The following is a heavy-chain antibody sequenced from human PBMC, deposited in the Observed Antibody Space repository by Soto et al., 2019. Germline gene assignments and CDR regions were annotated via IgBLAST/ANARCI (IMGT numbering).Heavy chain of an antibody. CDR3: ATTPNDYLWGTYLPHFDH. J-gene: IGHJ4*02. V-gene: IGHV3-21*01. D-gene: IGHD3-16*01. Sequence: EVQLVESGGGLVKPGGSLRLSCVASGFTFSAHNMNWVRRPPGKGLEWVSSISGTSSYVYYTDSVKGRFTISRDNAKNSLYMQMDSLRAEDTAVYYCATTPNDYLWGTYLPHFDHWGQGILVTVSS. CDR1: GFTFSAHN. CDR2: ISGTSSYV.